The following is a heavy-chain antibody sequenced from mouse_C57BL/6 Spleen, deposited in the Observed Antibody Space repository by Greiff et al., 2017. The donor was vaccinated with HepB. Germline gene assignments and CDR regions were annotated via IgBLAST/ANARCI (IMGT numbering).Heavy chain of an antibody. V-gene: IGHV1-55*01. CDR1: GYTFTSYW. Sequence: QVQLQQPGAELVKPGASVKMSCKASGYTFTSYWITWVKQRPGQGLEWIGDIYPGSGSTNYNEKFKSKATLTVDTSSSTAYMQRSSLTSEDSAVYYCARGFYDYEAWFAYWGQGTLVTVSA. J-gene: IGHJ3*01. CDR2: IYPGSGST. CDR3: ARGFYDYEAWFAY. D-gene: IGHD2-4*01.